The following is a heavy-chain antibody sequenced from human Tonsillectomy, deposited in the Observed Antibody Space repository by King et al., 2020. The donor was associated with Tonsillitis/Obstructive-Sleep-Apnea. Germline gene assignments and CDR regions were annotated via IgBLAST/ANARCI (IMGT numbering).Heavy chain of an antibody. J-gene: IGHJ4*02. CDR2: ISYDGNNK. V-gene: IGHV3-30*03. CDR3: ARGSGRSYYSGGDYFDY. Sequence: VQLVESGGGVVQPGRSLRLSCAASGFTFSSYGVHWVRQAPGKGLEWVAVISYDGNNKYYAHSVKGRFTISRDNSKNTLYLQMNSLRAEDTAIYYCARGSGRSYYSGGDYFDYWGQGTLVTVSS. D-gene: IGHD1-26*01. CDR1: GFTFSSYG.